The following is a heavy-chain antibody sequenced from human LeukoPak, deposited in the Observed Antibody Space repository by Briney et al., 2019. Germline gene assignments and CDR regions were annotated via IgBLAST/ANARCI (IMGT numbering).Heavy chain of an antibody. J-gene: IGHJ4*02. CDR1: GFTFSTYP. V-gene: IGHV3-30*04. CDR2: ISYDGSNK. Sequence: GRSLRLSCAASGFTFSTYPMHWVRQAPGKGLEWVVVISYDGSNKYYADSVKGRFTISRVNSKNTLYLQMNSLRAEDTAVYYCARLYSDFDLDDYWGQGTLVTVSS. D-gene: IGHD5-12*01. CDR3: ARLYSDFDLDDY.